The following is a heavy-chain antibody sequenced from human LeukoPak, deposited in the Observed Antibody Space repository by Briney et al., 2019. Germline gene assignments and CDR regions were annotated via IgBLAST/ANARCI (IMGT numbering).Heavy chain of an antibody. J-gene: IGHJ4*02. V-gene: IGHV5-51*01. D-gene: IGHD2-15*01. CDR3: ARYYCSGGSCHGSYYFDY. CDR2: IYPGDSDT. Sequence: GESLKISCKGSGYSFTSYWIGWVRQMPGKGPEWMGIIYPGDSDTRYSPSFQGQVTISADKSISTAYLQWSSLKASDTAMYYCARYYCSGGSCHGSYYFDYWGQGTLVTVSS. CDR1: GYSFTSYW.